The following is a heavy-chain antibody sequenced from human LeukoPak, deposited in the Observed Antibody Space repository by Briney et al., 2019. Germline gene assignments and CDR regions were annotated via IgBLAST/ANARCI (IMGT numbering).Heavy chain of an antibody. D-gene: IGHD5-12*01. CDR1: GGSVSSGSYY. J-gene: IGHJ4*02. CDR3: ARRNHSGYGRRYYFDY. V-gene: IGHV4-61*01. Sequence: PSETLPLTCTVSGGSVSSGSYYWSWIRQPPGKGLEWIGYIYYSGSTNYNLSLKSRVTISVDTSKNQFSLKLSSVTAADTAVYYCARRNHSGYGRRYYFDYWGQGTLVTVSS. CDR2: IYYSGST.